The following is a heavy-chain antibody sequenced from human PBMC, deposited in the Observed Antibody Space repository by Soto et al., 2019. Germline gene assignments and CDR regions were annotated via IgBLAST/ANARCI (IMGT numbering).Heavy chain of an antibody. Sequence: PGGPLRLSCAASGFTFSSSAMPWVRQAPGKGLEYVSAISSNGGSTYYANSVKGRFTISRDNSKNTLYRQMGSLRAEDMAVYYCARDVMITFGGVMGDAFEIWGQGTMVTVSS. V-gene: IGHV3-64*01. CDR2: ISSNGGST. D-gene: IGHD3-16*01. CDR3: ARDVMITFGGVMGDAFEI. J-gene: IGHJ3*02. CDR1: GFTFSSSA.